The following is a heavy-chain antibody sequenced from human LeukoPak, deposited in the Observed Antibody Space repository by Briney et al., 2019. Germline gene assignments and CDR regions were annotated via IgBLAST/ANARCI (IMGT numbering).Heavy chain of an antibody. CDR2: INHSGST. J-gene: IGHJ4*02. Sequence: PSETLSLTCAVYGGSFSGYYWSWIRQPPGKGLEWIGEINHSGSTNYNPSLKSRVTISVDTSKNQFSLKLSSVTAADTAVYYCARGPALGYYSSSPDYFDYWGQGTLVTVSS. CDR3: ARGPALGYYSSSPDYFDY. D-gene: IGHD6-13*01. V-gene: IGHV4-34*01. CDR1: GGSFSGYY.